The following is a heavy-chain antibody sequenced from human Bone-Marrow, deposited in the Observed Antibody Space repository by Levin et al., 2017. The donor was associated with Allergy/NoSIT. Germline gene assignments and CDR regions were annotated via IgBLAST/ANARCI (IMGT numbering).Heavy chain of an antibody. CDR3: ARLIWSGYHSQLDY. V-gene: IGHV4-61*01. D-gene: IGHD3-3*01. CDR1: GGSVSSGSYY. CDR2: IDYSGST. Sequence: SETLSLTCTVSGGSVSSGSYYWSWIRQSPGKGLEWIGYIDYSGSTNYNPSLKGRVTISVDTSKNQFSLKLSSVTAADTAVYYCARLIWSGYHSQLDYWGQGTLVTVSS. J-gene: IGHJ4*02.